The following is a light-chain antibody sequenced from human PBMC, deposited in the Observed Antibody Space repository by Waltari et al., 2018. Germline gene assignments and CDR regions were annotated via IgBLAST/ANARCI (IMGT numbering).Light chain of an antibody. CDR2: GTS. CDR3: HQFGSFPLT. J-gene: IGKJ4*01. Sequence: DIVLTQSPGTLSLSPGERATLSCWASQTVGTSYLAWSQQRPGQAPRHLIYGTSKRAAGIPDRFSGSGSGTDFTLIINSLESEDSAVYFCHQFGSFPLTFGGGTKLEIK. V-gene: IGKV3-20*01. CDR1: QTVGTSY.